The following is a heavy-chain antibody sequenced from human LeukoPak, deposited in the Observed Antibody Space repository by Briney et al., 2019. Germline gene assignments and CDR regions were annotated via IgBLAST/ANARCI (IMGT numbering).Heavy chain of an antibody. CDR1: GYTFTSYD. Sequence: GASVKVSCKASGYTFTSYDINWVRQAPGQGLEWMGWISAYNGNANYAQKLQGRVTMTTDTSTSTAYMELSSLRSEDTAVYYCATGSTRYRYYYYYMDVWGKGTTVTVSS. CDR2: ISAYNGNA. CDR3: ATGSTRYRYYYYYMDV. J-gene: IGHJ6*03. V-gene: IGHV1-18*01. D-gene: IGHD5/OR15-5a*01.